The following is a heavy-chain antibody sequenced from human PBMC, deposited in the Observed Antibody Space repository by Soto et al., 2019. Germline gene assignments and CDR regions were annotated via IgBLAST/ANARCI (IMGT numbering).Heavy chain of an antibody. D-gene: IGHD6-19*01. CDR2: ISGSGGST. Sequence: GGSLRLSCAASGFTFSSYAMSWVRQAPGKGLEWVSAISGSGGSTYYADSVKGRFTISRDNSKNTLYLQMNSLRAEDTAVYYCAKDRLSGMAVAGPWFDPWGQGTLVTVSS. J-gene: IGHJ5*02. V-gene: IGHV3-23*01. CDR3: AKDRLSGMAVAGPWFDP. CDR1: GFTFSSYA.